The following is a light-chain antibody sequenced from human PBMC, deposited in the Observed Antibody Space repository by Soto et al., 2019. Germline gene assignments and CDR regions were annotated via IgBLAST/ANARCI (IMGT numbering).Light chain of an antibody. CDR3: LQGWT. Sequence: AIQMTQSPSSLAASIGDRVIITCRASQGVRNDLGWYQQKPGKAPRLLIFGASTLQTGVPSRFSGSGSGTDFTLTISDLQSEDFATYYCLQGWTFGQGAKVDIK. J-gene: IGKJ1*01. CDR1: QGVRND. CDR2: GAS. V-gene: IGKV1-6*01.